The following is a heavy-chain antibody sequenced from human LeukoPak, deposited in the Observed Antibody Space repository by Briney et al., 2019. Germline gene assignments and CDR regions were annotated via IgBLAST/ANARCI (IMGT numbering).Heavy chain of an antibody. CDR2: ISSSSSYI. CDR3: ARGNRLGCSSTSCYEGRYYYYYMDV. CDR1: GFTFSSYS. D-gene: IGHD2-2*01. J-gene: IGHJ6*03. Sequence: GGSLRLSCAASGFTFSSYSMNWVRQAPGKGLEWVSSISSSSSYIYYADSVKGRFTISRDNAKNSLYLQMNSLRAEDTAVYYCARGNRLGCSSTSCYEGRYYYYYMDVWGKGITVTVSS. V-gene: IGHV3-21*01.